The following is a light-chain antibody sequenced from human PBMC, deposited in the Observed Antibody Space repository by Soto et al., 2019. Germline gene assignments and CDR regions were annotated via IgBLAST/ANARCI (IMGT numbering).Light chain of an antibody. J-gene: IGKJ1*01. CDR1: QSVRNF. V-gene: IGKV1-5*01. CDR2: DAS. CDR3: QQYDDYWT. Sequence: DIQMTQSPSTLSASVGDRVTITCWASQSVRNFLAWYQQKAGEAPKVVVYDASSLESGVPSRFSGSGSGTEFTLTISSLQPDDFATYYCQQYDDYWTFGPGTKVEVK.